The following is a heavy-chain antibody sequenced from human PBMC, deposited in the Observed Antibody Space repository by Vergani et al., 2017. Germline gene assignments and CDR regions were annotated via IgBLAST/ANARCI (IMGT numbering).Heavy chain of an antibody. J-gene: IGHJ4*02. CDR2: FDSEDGET. CDR1: GYTLTELS. CDR3: ARVSREEPPRELYYDSSGSQMGTFDY. Sequence: QVQLVQSGAEVKKPGASVKVSCKVSGYTLTELSMHWVRQAPGKGLEWMGGFDSEDGETIYAQKFQGRVTMTEDTSTDTAYMELSSLRSEDTAVYYCARVSREEPPRELYYDSSGSQMGTFDYWGQGTLVTVSS. V-gene: IGHV1-24*01. D-gene: IGHD3-22*01.